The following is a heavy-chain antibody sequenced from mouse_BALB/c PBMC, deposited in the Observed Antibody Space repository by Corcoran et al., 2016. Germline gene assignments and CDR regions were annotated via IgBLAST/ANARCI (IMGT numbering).Heavy chain of an antibody. D-gene: IGHD2-14*01. CDR3: ARDRDWYFDV. CDR2: VNPNNGDT. CDR1: GYTFNDYY. V-gene: IGHV1-26*01. J-gene: IGHJ1*01. Sequence: EVQLQQSGPELVKPGASVKMSCKASGYTFNDYYMKWMKQSLGKSLEWIGDVNPNNGDTNYDQKFKGKATLTVDKSSSTAYMQLNSLTSEDSAVYYCARDRDWYFDVWGAGTTVTVSS.